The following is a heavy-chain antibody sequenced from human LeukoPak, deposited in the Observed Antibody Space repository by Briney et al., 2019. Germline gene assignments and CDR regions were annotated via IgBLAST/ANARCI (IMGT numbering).Heavy chain of an antibody. V-gene: IGHV5-51*01. Sequence: GGSLKISCKGSGYSFTDYWIGWVRQMPGKRLEWMGIISPGDSDTRYSPSFEGQVTISADKSISTAYLQWSSLKASDTAMYYCARLAYCGGECCRTTRGYFQHWGQGTLVTVSS. CDR1: GYSFTDYW. J-gene: IGHJ1*01. CDR3: ARLAYCGGECCRTTRGYFQH. CDR2: ISPGDSDT. D-gene: IGHD2-21*01.